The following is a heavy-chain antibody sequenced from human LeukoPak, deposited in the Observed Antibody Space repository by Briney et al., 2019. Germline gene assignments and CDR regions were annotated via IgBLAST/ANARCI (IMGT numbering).Heavy chain of an antibody. CDR1: GFTFSSYS. D-gene: IGHD1-14*01. CDR2: IYSGGST. CDR3: ARGNPGGEFY. V-gene: IGHV3-53*01. J-gene: IGHJ4*02. Sequence: PGGSLRLSCAASGFTFSSYSINWVRQAPGKGLEWVSIIYSGGSTYYADSVKGRFTISRDNSKNTLYLQMNSLRAEDTAVYYCARGNPGGEFYWGQGTLVTVSS.